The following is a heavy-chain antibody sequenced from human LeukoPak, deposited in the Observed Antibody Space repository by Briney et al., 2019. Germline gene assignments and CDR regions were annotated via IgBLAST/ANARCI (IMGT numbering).Heavy chain of an antibody. D-gene: IGHD6-25*01. CDR3: GLSGNYYYYYMDV. CDR2: IIPIFGTP. Sequence: SVKVSCKASGGTFRTFAISWVRQAPGQGLEWMGGIIPIFGTPDSAQKFQGRLTITADESTTTAYMELSSLRSDDTAIYYCGLSGNYYYYYMDVWGKGTTVTISS. V-gene: IGHV1-69*13. CDR1: GGTFRTFA. J-gene: IGHJ6*03.